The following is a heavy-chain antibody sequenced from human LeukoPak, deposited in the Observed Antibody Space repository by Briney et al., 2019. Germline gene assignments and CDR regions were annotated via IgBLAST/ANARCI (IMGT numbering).Heavy chain of an antibody. Sequence: GASVKVSCKASGYTFIAYYMHWVRQAPGQGLEWMGWINPNSGGTTYAQKFQGRVTMTRDMSTSTVYMELSSLRSEDTAVYYCARDRSVVVVAAGDYYYYYYMDVWGKGTTVTVSS. V-gene: IGHV1-2*02. CDR1: GYTFIAYY. CDR2: INPNSGGT. CDR3: ARDRSVVVVAAGDYYYYYYMDV. D-gene: IGHD2-15*01. J-gene: IGHJ6*03.